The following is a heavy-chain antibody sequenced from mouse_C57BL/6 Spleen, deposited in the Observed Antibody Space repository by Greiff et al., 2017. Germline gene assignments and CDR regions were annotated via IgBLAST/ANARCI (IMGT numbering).Heavy chain of an antibody. Sequence: EVQRVESGPELVKPGASVKISCKASGYSFTDYNMNWVKQSNGKSLEWIGVINPNYGTTSYNQKFKGKATLTVDQSSSTAYMQLNSLTSEDSAVYYCARTHYYGSSYGYFDVWGTGTTVTVSS. D-gene: IGHD1-1*01. CDR3: ARTHYYGSSYGYFDV. J-gene: IGHJ1*03. CDR1: GYSFTDYN. CDR2: INPNYGTT. V-gene: IGHV1-39*01.